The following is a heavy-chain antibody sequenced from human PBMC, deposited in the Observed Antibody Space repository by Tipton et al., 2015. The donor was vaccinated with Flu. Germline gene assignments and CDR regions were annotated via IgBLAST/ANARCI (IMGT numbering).Heavy chain of an antibody. Sequence: SLRLSCAASGFIFSSYWMTWVRQVPGKGLEWVSSINWHGNSIGYADSVKGRFTTSRDNAKNFLYLQMNSLRAEDTALYYCAKDNKKDSSMDYYYHNGMDVWGQGTTVTVSS. CDR3: AKDNKKDSSMDYYYHNGMDV. D-gene: IGHD5-18*01. V-gene: IGHV3-9*01. CDR2: INWHGNSI. CDR1: GFIFSSYW. J-gene: IGHJ6*02.